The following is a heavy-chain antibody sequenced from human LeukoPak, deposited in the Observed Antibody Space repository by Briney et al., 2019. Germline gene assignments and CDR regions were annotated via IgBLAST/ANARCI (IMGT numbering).Heavy chain of an antibody. V-gene: IGHV3-23*01. CDR2: SGTAGDT. CDR3: AKKTPGNHPFDY. D-gene: IGHD4-23*01. CDR1: GFSFRSYA. Sequence: GWSLRLSCAASGFSFRSYAMNWVRQAPGTGLEGVSASGTAGDTHYGDSGKGRFTISRDNARNTVYLQMRSLRVEDTAVYYCAKKTPGNHPFDYWGQGILVTVSS. J-gene: IGHJ4*02.